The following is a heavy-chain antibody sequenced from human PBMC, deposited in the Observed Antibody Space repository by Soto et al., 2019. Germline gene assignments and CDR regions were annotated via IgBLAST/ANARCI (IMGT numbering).Heavy chain of an antibody. CDR1: GFTVSSNY. J-gene: IGHJ4*02. CDR2: IYSGGST. D-gene: IGHD1-1*01. Sequence: GGSLRLSCAASGFTVSSNYMSWVRQAPGKGLEWVSVIYSGGSTYYADSVKGRFTISRDNSKNTLYLQMNSLRAEDTAVYYCAYNEPVSESDYWGQGTLVTVSS. CDR3: AYNEPVSESDY. V-gene: IGHV3-66*01.